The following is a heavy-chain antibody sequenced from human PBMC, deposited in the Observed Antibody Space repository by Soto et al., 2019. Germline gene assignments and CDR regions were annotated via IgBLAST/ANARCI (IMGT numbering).Heavy chain of an antibody. CDR3: AIRLAYYDFWSGYPH. CDR2: INPNSGGT. CDR1: GYTFTGYY. D-gene: IGHD3-3*01. Sequence: QVQLVQSGAEVKKPGASVKVSCKASGYTFTGYYMHWVRQAPGQGLEWMGWINPNSGGTNYAQKFQSRVTMTRDTSISTAYMELSRLRSDDTAVYYCAIRLAYYDFWSGYPHWGQGTLVTVSS. V-gene: IGHV1-2*02. J-gene: IGHJ4*02.